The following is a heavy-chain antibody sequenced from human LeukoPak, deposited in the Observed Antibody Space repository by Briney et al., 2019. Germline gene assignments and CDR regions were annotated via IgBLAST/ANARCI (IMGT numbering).Heavy chain of an antibody. D-gene: IGHD2-2*01. CDR3: ARSGCSSTSCYQADY. J-gene: IGHJ4*02. CDR1: GGSISSYY. Sequence: PSETLSLTCTVSGGSISSYYWSWIRQPPGKGLEWIGYIYYSGSTNYNPSLKSRVTISVDTSKNQFSLKLSSVTAADTAVYYCARSGCSSTSCYQADYWSQGTLVTVSS. CDR2: IYYSGST. V-gene: IGHV4-59*08.